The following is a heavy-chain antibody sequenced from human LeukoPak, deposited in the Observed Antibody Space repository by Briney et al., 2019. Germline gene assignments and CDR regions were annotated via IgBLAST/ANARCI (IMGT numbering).Heavy chain of an antibody. Sequence: ASVKVSCKASGYTFTSYAMNWVRQAPGQGLEWMGWINTNTGNPTYAQGFTGRFVFSLDTSVSTAYLQISSLKAEDTAVYYCARDSSFVPPGYSSSWYVGDWFDPWGQGTLVTVSS. CDR1: GYTFTSYA. V-gene: IGHV7-4-1*02. D-gene: IGHD6-13*01. J-gene: IGHJ5*02. CDR3: ARDSSFVPPGYSSSWYVGDWFDP. CDR2: INTNTGNP.